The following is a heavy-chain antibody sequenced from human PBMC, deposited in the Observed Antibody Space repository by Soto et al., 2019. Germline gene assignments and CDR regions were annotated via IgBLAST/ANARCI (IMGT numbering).Heavy chain of an antibody. D-gene: IGHD2-21*01. J-gene: IGHJ4*02. V-gene: IGHV4-31*03. CDR2: IYYSGST. Sequence: PSETLSLTSPVSGGSISSGGYYWSWIRQHPGKGLEWIGYIYYSGSTYYNPSLKSRVTISVDTSKNQFSLKLSSVTAADTAVYYCARVVDPRVVYFDYWGQGTLVTVSS. CDR3: ARVVDPRVVYFDY. CDR1: GGSISSGGYY.